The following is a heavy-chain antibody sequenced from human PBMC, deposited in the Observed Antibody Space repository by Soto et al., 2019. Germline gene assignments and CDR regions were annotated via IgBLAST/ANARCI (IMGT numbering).Heavy chain of an antibody. Sequence: PSETLSLTCTVSGGSISSSSYYWGWIRQPPGKGLEWIGSIYYSGSTYYNPSLKSRVTISVDTSKNQFSLKLSSVTTADTAVYYCAREITMVRGVSDWFDPWGQGTLVTVSS. CDR2: IYYSGST. V-gene: IGHV4-39*02. CDR3: AREITMVRGVSDWFDP. CDR1: GGSISSSSYY. J-gene: IGHJ5*02. D-gene: IGHD3-10*01.